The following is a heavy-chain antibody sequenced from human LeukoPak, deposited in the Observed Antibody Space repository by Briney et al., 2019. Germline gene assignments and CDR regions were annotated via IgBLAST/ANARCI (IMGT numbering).Heavy chain of an antibody. CDR1: GGTFSSYA. CDR3: ARSPITMVRGAPGPYYYYYMDV. Sequence: SVKVSCKASGGTFSSYAISWVRQAPGQGLEWMGRIIPIFGTANYAQKFQGRVTITTDESTSTAYMELSSLRSEDTAVYYCARSPITMVRGAPGPYYYYYMDVWGKGTTVTVSS. V-gene: IGHV1-69*05. CDR2: IIPIFGTA. J-gene: IGHJ6*03. D-gene: IGHD3-10*01.